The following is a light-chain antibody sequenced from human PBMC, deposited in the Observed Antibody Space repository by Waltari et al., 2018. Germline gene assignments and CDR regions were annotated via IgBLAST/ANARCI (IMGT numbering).Light chain of an antibody. CDR3: QQYYNTPLT. CDR1: QRISEY. CDR2: KAS. V-gene: IGKV1-5*03. J-gene: IGKJ1*01. Sequence: DIQMTQSPSTLSASGGDRVTITCRASQRISEYLAWYQQKPGKAHKLLIYKASSLESGVSSRFSGSGSGTEFTLTISSLQAEDVAVYYCQQYYNTPLTFGQGTKVEIK.